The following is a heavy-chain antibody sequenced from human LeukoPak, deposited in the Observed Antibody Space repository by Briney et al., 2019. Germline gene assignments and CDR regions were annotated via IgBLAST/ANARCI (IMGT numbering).Heavy chain of an antibody. CDR2: IYHSGST. CDR1: GGSISSGGYS. Sequence: SETLSLTCAVSGGSISSGGYSWSWIRQPPGKGLGWIGYIYHSGSTYYNPSLKSRVTISVDRSKNQFSLKLSSVTAADTAVYYCARGAYGSYFDYWGQGTLVTVSS. CDR3: ARGAYGSYFDY. V-gene: IGHV4-30-2*01. D-gene: IGHD3-10*01. J-gene: IGHJ4*02.